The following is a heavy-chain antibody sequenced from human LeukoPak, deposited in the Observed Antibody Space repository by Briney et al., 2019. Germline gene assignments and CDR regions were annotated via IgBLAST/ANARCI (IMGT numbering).Heavy chain of an antibody. J-gene: IGHJ6*02. V-gene: IGHV3-11*05. D-gene: IGHD5-18*01. Sequence: GGSLRLSCAASGFTFSDYYMSWIRQAPGKGLEWVSYISSSSSYTNYADSVKGRFTISRDNAKNSLYLQMNSLRAEDTAVYYCAKEKDSYGYNYYGLDVWGQGTTVTVSS. CDR2: ISSSSSYT. CDR1: GFTFSDYY. CDR3: AKEKDSYGYNYYGLDV.